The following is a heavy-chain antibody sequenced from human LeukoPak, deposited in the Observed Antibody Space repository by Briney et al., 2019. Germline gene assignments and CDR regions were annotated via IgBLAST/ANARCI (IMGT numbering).Heavy chain of an antibody. CDR3: GRDPNGNYVGAFEF. CDR2: QTANSDDT. CDR1: GFAFSAYA. V-gene: IGHV3-23*01. Sequence: GGSLRLSCTASGFAFSAYAMTWVRQVPGKGLEWVSSQTANSDDTNYADSVRGRFTISNDNSKNSLYLQMNNLRAEDTATYYCGRDPNGNYVGAFEFLGQGTLVTVSS. D-gene: IGHD4-17*01. J-gene: IGHJ3*01.